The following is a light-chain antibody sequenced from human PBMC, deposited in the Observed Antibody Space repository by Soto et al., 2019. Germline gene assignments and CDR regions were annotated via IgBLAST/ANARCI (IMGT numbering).Light chain of an antibody. CDR2: AAS. CDR1: QGISNY. Sequence: DIQMTQSPSSLSASIGDRVTITCRASQGISNYLAWYQQKPAKVPKLLIYAASTLQSGVPSRFSGSGSGTDFTLTISSLQPEVVATYYCQKYNSAPRTFGQGTKVEIK. CDR3: QKYNSAPRT. J-gene: IGKJ1*01. V-gene: IGKV1-27*01.